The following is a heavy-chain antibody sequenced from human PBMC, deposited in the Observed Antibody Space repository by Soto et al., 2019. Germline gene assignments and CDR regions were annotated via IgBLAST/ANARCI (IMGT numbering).Heavy chain of an antibody. D-gene: IGHD3-16*02. J-gene: IGHJ4*02. CDR3: GSPKYDYVWGSYRPAFDY. Sequence: SETLSLTCAVYGGSFSGYYWSWIRQPPGKGLEWIGEINHSGSTNYNPSLKSRVTISVDTSKNQFSLKLSSVTAADTAAYYCGSPKYDYVWGSYRPAFDYWGPGPLLAVSS. CDR2: INHSGST. CDR1: GGSFSGYY. V-gene: IGHV4-34*01.